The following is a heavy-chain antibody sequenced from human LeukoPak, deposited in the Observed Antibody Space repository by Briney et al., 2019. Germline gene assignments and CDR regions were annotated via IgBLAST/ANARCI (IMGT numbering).Heavy chain of an antibody. CDR2: IYHSGST. CDR1: GGSISSSNW. Sequence: SETLSLTCAVSGGSISSSNWWSWVRQPPGKGLEWIGEIYHSGSTNYNPSLKSRVTISVDKSKNQFSLKLSSVTAADTAVYYCARVLVTIFGVANWFDPWGQGTLVTVPS. CDR3: ARVLVTIFGVANWFDP. J-gene: IGHJ5*02. D-gene: IGHD3-3*01. V-gene: IGHV4-4*02.